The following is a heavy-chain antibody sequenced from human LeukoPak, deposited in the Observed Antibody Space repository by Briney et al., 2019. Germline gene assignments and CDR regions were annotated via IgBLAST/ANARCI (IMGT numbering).Heavy chain of an antibody. D-gene: IGHD1-14*01. J-gene: IGHJ5*02. CDR2: INPNSGGT. Sequence: ASVKVSCKASGYTFTGYYMHWVRQAPGQGLEWMGWINPNSGGTNYAQKFQGRVTMTRGTSISTAYMELSRLRSDDTAVYYCARGSRYKTAQNWFDPWGQGTLVTVSS. CDR1: GYTFTGYY. V-gene: IGHV1-2*02. CDR3: ARGSRYKTAQNWFDP.